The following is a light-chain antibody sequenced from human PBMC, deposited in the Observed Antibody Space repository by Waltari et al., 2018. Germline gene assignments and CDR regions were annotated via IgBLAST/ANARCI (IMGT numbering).Light chain of an antibody. CDR1: TSNPGPYY. CDR2: RNN. CDR3: ATWDDSLTAWV. V-gene: IGLV1-47*01. J-gene: IGLJ3*02. Sequence: QSVLTQPPSTSGTPGQWVTTSCSGSTSNPGPYYVSWYHQLPGTAPKLLIYRNNQRPSGVPDRFSGSKSGTSASLAISGLRSEDEADYYCATWDDSLTAWVFGGGTKLTVL.